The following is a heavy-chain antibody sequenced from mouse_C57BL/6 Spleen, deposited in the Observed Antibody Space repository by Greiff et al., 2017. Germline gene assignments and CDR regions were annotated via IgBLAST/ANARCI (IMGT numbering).Heavy chain of an antibody. J-gene: IGHJ1*03. CDR2: IDPSDSYT. CDR3: ARSEGYYGNCGWYFDV. Sequence: QVQLQQPGAELVRPGTSVKLSCKASGYTFTSYWMHWVKQRPGQGLEWIGVIDPSDSYTNYNQKFKGKATLTVDTSSSTAYMQLSSLPSEDAAVYYCARSEGYYGNCGWYFDVWGTGTTVTVSS. V-gene: IGHV1-59*01. D-gene: IGHD2-1*01. CDR1: GYTFTSYW.